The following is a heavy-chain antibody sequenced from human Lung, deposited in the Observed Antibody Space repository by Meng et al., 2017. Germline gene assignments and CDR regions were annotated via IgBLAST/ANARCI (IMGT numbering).Heavy chain of an antibody. CDR1: GGSFSYYY. Sequence: QVRLQQWGAGRLKPSATPSLTCVVSGGSFSYYYWSWIRQPPGKGLEWIGEINHSGSTNYNPSLESRATISVDTSQNNLSLKLSSVTAADSAVYYCARGPTTMAHDFDYWGQGTLVTVSS. V-gene: IGHV4-34*01. J-gene: IGHJ4*02. D-gene: IGHD4-11*01. CDR3: ARGPTTMAHDFDY. CDR2: INHSGST.